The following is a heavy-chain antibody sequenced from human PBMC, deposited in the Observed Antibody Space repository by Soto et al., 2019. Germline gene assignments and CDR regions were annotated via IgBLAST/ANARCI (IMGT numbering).Heavy chain of an antibody. CDR3: AKDRGWSTIFDC. J-gene: IGHJ4*02. V-gene: IGHV3-23*01. Sequence: PGGSLRISCAASGFTFNIYAMTWVRQAPGRGLEWVSTINGSGTRTYYSDSVKGRFTISRDNSKNTLFLQMNSLKVEDTAIYYCAKDRGWSTIFDCWGQGA. D-gene: IGHD6-19*01. CDR1: GFTFNIYA. CDR2: INGSGTRT.